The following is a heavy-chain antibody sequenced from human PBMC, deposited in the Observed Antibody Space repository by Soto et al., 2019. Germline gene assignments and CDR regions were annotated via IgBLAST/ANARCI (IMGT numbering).Heavy chain of an antibody. CDR1: GFTFSSYA. Sequence: GGSLRLSCAASGFTFSSYAMSWVRQAPGKGPEWVSAISGSGGSTYYADPVKGRFSISRDNSKNTLYLQMNSLRAEDTAVFYCAKDRGRVTTTYFDYWGQGTLVTVSS. D-gene: IGHD4-17*01. V-gene: IGHV3-23*01. J-gene: IGHJ4*02. CDR2: ISGSGGST. CDR3: AKDRGRVTTTYFDY.